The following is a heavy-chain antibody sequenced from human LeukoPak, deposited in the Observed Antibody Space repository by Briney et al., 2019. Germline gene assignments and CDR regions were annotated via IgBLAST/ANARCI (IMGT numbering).Heavy chain of an antibody. D-gene: IGHD3-10*01. V-gene: IGHV4-59*01. CDR1: GGSISSYY. Sequence: PSETLSLTCSVSGGSISSYYWSWIRQPPGKALEWIGYIYYTGSTKYSPSLKSRVTISVDTSKNQFSLKLSSVTAADTAVYYCARAGTPYGSGSYYYFDYWGQGTLVTVSS. CDR3: ARAGTPYGSGSYYYFDY. J-gene: IGHJ4*02. CDR2: IYYTGST.